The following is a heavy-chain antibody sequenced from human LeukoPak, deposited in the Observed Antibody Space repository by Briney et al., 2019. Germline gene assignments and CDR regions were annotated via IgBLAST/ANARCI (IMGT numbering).Heavy chain of an antibody. J-gene: IGHJ6*03. CDR1: GGSISSHY. Sequence: PSETLSLTCTVSGGSISSHYWSWIRQPPGEGLEWIGYIYYSGSTKYNPSLKSRVTISVDTSKNQFSLKLSSETAADTAVYYCAALGIPYYYYMDVWGRGTTVTVSS. CDR2: IYYSGST. V-gene: IGHV4-59*11. D-gene: IGHD7-27*01. CDR3: AALGIPYYYYMDV.